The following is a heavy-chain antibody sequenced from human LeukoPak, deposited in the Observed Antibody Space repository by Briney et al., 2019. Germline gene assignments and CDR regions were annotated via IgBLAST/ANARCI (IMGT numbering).Heavy chain of an antibody. D-gene: IGHD2-15*01. J-gene: IGHJ4*02. CDR1: GDSVSSTTW. CDR2: IYQSGST. V-gene: IGHV4-4*01. Sequence: SGTLSLTCAVSGDSVSSTTWWTWVRQAPGKGLEWIAEIYQSGSTSYNPSLQSRITMSVDRSKNQFSLQLGSATAADTAMYCCARRGFCTGASCSFALDHWGQGILVTVSS. CDR3: ARRGFCTGASCSFALDH.